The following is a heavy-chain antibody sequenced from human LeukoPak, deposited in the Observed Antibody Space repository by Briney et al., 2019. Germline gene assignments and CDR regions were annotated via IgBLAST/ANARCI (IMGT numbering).Heavy chain of an antibody. CDR1: GFAFSSYG. CDR2: ISYDGSNK. D-gene: IGHD3-10*01. Sequence: GGSLRLSCAASGFAFSSYGMHWVRQAPGKGLEWVAVISYDGSNKYYADSVKGRFTISRDNSKNTLYLQMNSLRAEDTAVYYCAKDSPIWFGELYYFDYWGQGTLVTVSS. J-gene: IGHJ4*02. CDR3: AKDSPIWFGELYYFDY. V-gene: IGHV3-30*18.